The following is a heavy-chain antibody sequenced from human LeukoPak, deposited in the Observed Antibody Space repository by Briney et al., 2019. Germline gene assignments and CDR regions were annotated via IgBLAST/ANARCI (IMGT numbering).Heavy chain of an antibody. V-gene: IGHV3-23*01. Sequence: PGGSLRLSCAASGFTFSSYGMSWVRQAPGKGLEWVSAITGNGANTFYGDSVKGRFTISRDNSKNTLFLQMNSLRAEDTAVYYCAKGSENIMGAPQADYWGQGTLVIVSS. D-gene: IGHD1-26*01. J-gene: IGHJ4*02. CDR2: ITGNGANT. CDR1: GFTFSSYG. CDR3: AKGSENIMGAPQADY.